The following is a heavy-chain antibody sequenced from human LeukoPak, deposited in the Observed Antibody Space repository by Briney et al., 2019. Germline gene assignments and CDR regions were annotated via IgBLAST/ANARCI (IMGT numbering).Heavy chain of an antibody. CDR2: INHSGST. J-gene: IGHJ4*02. Sequence: KTSETLSLTCAVYGGSFSGYYWSWIRQPPGKGLEWIGEINHSGSTNYNPSLKSRVTISVDTSKNQFSLKLSSVTAADTAVYYCARLSGVSSSWYKVWFDYWGQGTLVTVSS. D-gene: IGHD6-13*01. CDR3: ARLSGVSSSWYKVWFDY. V-gene: IGHV4-34*01. CDR1: GGSFSGYY.